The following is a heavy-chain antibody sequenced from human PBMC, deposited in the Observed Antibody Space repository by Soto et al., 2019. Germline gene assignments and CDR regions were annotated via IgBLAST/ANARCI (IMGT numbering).Heavy chain of an antibody. Sequence: ASVKVSCKASGCTFTGYYMHWVRQAPGQGLEWMGWINPNSGGTNYAQKFQGRVTMTRDTSISTAYMELSRLRSDDTAVYYCARDNTMVRGVINWFDPWGQGTLVTVSS. D-gene: IGHD3-10*01. V-gene: IGHV1-2*02. CDR3: ARDNTMVRGVINWFDP. CDR1: GCTFTGYY. J-gene: IGHJ5*02. CDR2: INPNSGGT.